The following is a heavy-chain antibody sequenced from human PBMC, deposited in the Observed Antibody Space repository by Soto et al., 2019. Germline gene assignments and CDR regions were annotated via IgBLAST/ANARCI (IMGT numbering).Heavy chain of an antibody. Sequence: PSETLALSCAVSGCSISSGDYYWSWIRQPPGKGLEWIGYIYYSGSTYYNPSLKSRVTISVDTSKNQFSLKLSSVTAADTAVYYCASTPYYDILTGYYWSATPHVWGQGTTVTVSS. CDR2: IYYSGST. V-gene: IGHV4-30-4*01. D-gene: IGHD3-9*01. J-gene: IGHJ6*02. CDR3: ASTPYYDILTGYYWSATPHV. CDR1: GCSISSGDYY.